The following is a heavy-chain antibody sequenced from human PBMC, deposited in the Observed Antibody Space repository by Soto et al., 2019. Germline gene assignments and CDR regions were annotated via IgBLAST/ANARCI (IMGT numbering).Heavy chain of an antibody. CDR2: ISAYNGNT. D-gene: IGHD2-8*01. V-gene: IGHV1-18*01. Sequence: QVQLVQSGAEVKKPGASVKVSCKASGYTFTSYGISWVRQAPGQGLEWMGWISAYNGNTNYAQKLQGRVTMTTDTSTSTAYMELRSLRSDDTAVYYCARDRGNIVRMVFATSGMDVWGQGTKVTVSS. CDR3: ARDRGNIVRMVFATSGMDV. CDR1: GYTFTSYG. J-gene: IGHJ6*02.